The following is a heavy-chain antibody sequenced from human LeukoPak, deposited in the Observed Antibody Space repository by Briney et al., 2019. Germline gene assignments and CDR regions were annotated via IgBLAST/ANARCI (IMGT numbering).Heavy chain of an antibody. V-gene: IGHV3-7*03. CDR3: AREPSGDYFDY. J-gene: IGHJ4*02. CDR2: IKQDGSDK. Sequence: GGSLRLSCAASGFTFSSYWMSWVRQAPGKGLEWVAYIKQDGSDKYYVDSVKGRFTISRDNAKTLLYLQINSLRAEDTAVYYCAREPSGDYFDYGGQGTLVTVSS. D-gene: IGHD4-17*01. CDR1: GFTFSSYW.